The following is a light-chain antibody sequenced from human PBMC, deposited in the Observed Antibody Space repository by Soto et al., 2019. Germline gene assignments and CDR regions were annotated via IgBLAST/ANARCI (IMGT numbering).Light chain of an antibody. CDR2: DAS. J-gene: IGKJ4*01. V-gene: IGKV1-33*01. CDR3: QQYDNLPLT. CDR1: QDIRHY. Sequence: IQMTQSPSSLSASVGDRVTITCQASQDIRHYLNWYQYKPGEAPKLLIYDASNLETGVPSRFSGSGSGTHFTLTITTLQPEDISTYYCQQYDNLPLTFGGGTKVE.